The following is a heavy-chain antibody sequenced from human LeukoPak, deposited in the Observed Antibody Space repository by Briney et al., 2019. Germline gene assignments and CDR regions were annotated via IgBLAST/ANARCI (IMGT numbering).Heavy chain of an antibody. CDR1: GFTFSSYE. CDR2: ISSSGSTI. J-gene: IGHJ6*03. Sequence: GGSLRLSCAASGFTFSSYEMNWIRQAPGQGLEWVSYISSSGSTIYYANSVKGRFAISRDNAKNSLYLQMNSLRAEDTAVYYCARVTVDIVVVPAAAGTLYYYYYMDVWGKGTTVTVSS. CDR3: ARVTVDIVVVPAAAGTLYYYYYMDV. V-gene: IGHV3-48*03. D-gene: IGHD2-2*03.